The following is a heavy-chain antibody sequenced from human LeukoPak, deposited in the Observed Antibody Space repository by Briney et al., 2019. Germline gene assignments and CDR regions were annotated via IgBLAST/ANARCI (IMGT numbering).Heavy chain of an antibody. Sequence: SETLSLTCTVFGGSINTYYWSWIRQSPGKGLEFIGYIYSSGSTDYNPSLKSRVVISIDTSKSQFSLKMNSVTAADTAVYYCARRGTPYDYYYMDVWGKGTTVTVSS. V-gene: IGHV4-59*08. CDR2: IYSSGST. CDR1: GGSINTYY. D-gene: IGHD3-16*01. J-gene: IGHJ6*03. CDR3: ARRGTPYDYYYMDV.